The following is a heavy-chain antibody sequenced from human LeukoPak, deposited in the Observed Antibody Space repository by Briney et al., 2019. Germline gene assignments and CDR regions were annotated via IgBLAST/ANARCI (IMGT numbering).Heavy chain of an antibody. CDR3: ARFLAAAGAVDY. D-gene: IGHD6-13*01. CDR1: GLTVSTNY. J-gene: IGHJ4*01. Sequence: PGGSLRLSCAASGLTVSTNYVSWVRQAPGKGLEWVSVLYSSGSTYYADSVKDRFTISRDNSKNTLYLQMNSLRAEDTAVYFCARFLAAAGAVDYGAKEPVVTVSS. V-gene: IGHV3-66*01. CDR2: LYSSGST.